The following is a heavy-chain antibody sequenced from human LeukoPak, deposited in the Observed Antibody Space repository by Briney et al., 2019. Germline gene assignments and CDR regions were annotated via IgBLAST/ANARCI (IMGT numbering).Heavy chain of an antibody. Sequence: GGSLRLSCAASGFTFSRYAMYWVRQAPGKGLEWVAVISYDGSNKYYTDSVKGRFTISRDNSKNTLYVQVNSLKPEDTAVYYCARVRTGTTTNNYYGLDVWGQGTPVTVSS. D-gene: IGHD1-7*01. CDR2: ISYDGSNK. J-gene: IGHJ6*02. V-gene: IGHV3-30-3*01. CDR1: GFTFSRYA. CDR3: ARVRTGTTTNNYYGLDV.